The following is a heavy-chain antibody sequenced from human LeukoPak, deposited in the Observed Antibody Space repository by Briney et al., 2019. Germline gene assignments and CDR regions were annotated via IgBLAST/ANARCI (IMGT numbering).Heavy chain of an antibody. Sequence: GGSLRLSXAASGFTFSSYAMSWVCQAPGKGLEWVSAISGSGGSTYYADSVKGRFTISRDNSKNTLYLQMNSLRAEDTAVYYCAKSTSPVTTLFDYWGQGTLVTVSS. CDR1: GFTFSSYA. CDR2: ISGSGGST. CDR3: AKSTSPVTTLFDY. J-gene: IGHJ4*02. D-gene: IGHD4-17*01. V-gene: IGHV3-23*01.